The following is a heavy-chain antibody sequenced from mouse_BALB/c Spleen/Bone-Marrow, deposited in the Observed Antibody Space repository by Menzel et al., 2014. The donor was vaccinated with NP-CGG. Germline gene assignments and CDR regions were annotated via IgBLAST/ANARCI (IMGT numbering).Heavy chain of an antibody. J-gene: IGHJ4*01. D-gene: IGHD2-4*01. Sequence: QVQLQQSGAELAKPGASVKMSCKASGYNFISYWMHLVKQRPGQGLEWIGYINPSTGYTEYNQKFKDKATLTVDKSSSKAYMQLSSLTSEDTAEDYCAKNYDCDGGYYAMDYWGQGTSVAVSS. CDR2: INPSTGYT. CDR1: GYNFISYW. V-gene: IGHV1-7*01. CDR3: AKNYDCDGGYYAMDY.